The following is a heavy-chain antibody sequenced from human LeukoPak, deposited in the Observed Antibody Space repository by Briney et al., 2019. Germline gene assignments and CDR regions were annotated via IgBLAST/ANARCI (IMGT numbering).Heavy chain of an antibody. Sequence: GASVKVSCKASGYTFTSYYMHWVRQATGQGLEWMGWMNPNSGNTGYAQKFQGRVTMTRNTSISTAYMELSSLRSEDTAVYYCARGHGEQWLDQGDDYWGQGTLVTVSS. V-gene: IGHV1-8*02. J-gene: IGHJ4*02. CDR2: MNPNSGNT. D-gene: IGHD6-19*01. CDR3: ARGHGEQWLDQGDDY. CDR1: GYTFTSYY.